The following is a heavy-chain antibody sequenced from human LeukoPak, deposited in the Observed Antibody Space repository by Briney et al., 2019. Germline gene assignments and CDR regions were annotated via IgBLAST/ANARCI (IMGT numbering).Heavy chain of an antibody. CDR3: ATARNFRFEY. D-gene: IGHD1-7*01. V-gene: IGHV3-74*01. CDR1: GLTFKTTW. J-gene: IGHJ4*02. Sequence: GGSLRLSCATSGLTFKTTWMHWVRQAPGKGLMWVSRMNGEGTTIDYADSVKGRFTVSRDYAKNTLFLQMNNLRTEDTALYFCATARNFRFEYWGQGSLAIVSA. CDR2: MNGEGTTI.